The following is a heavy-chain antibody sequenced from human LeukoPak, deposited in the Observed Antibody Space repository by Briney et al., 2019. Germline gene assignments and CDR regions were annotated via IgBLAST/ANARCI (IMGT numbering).Heavy chain of an antibody. CDR1: GFTFSSYS. D-gene: IGHD6-6*01. Sequence: GGSLRLSCAASGFTFSSYSMNWVHQAPGKGLEWVSSISSSSSYIYYADSVKGRFTISRDNAKNSLYLQMNSLRAEDTAVYYCARDFSSSTGFDPWGQGTLVTVSS. CDR3: ARDFSSSTGFDP. V-gene: IGHV3-21*01. CDR2: ISSSSSYI. J-gene: IGHJ5*02.